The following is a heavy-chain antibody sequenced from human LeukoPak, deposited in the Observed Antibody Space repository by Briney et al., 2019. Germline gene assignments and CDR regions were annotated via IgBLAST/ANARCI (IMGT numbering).Heavy chain of an antibody. CDR1: AFTFSRYG. V-gene: IGHV3-30*02. D-gene: IGHD3-16*01. CDR3: AKDYAGGWPKRGMDV. Sequence: GGSLRLSCAASAFTFSRYGMHWVRQAPGKGLEWVTFIRYDGSKKYYADSVKGRFTISRDNSKNTLYLQMNSLRAEDTAVYYCAKDYAGGWPKRGMDVWGKGATVTVSS. J-gene: IGHJ6*03. CDR2: IRYDGSKK.